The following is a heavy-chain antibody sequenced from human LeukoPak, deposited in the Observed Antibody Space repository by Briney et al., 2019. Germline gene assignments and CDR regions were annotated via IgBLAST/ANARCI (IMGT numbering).Heavy chain of an antibody. D-gene: IGHD3-10*01. Sequence: GTSVKVSCKASGFTFTSSAVQWVRQARGQRLEWIGWIVVGSGNTNYAQKFQERVTITRDMSTSTAYMELSSLRSEDTAVYYCAVDLGYYGSGSFEVRAFDIWGQGTMVTVSS. CDR1: GFTFTSSA. J-gene: IGHJ3*02. V-gene: IGHV1-58*01. CDR3: AVDLGYYGSGSFEVRAFDI. CDR2: IVVGSGNT.